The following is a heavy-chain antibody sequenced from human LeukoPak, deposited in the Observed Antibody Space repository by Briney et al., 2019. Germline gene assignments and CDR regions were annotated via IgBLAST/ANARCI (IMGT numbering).Heavy chain of an antibody. CDR3: ARDFKDSSSSLVYYYYYYMDV. D-gene: IGHD6-6*01. CDR2: IYTSGST. V-gene: IGHV4-4*07. CDR1: GDSTSSHY. J-gene: IGHJ6*03. Sequence: SETPSLTCTVSGDSTSSHYWSWIRQPAGKGLEWIGRIYTSGSTNYNPSLKSRVTMSVDTSKNQFSLKLSSVTAADTAVYYCARDFKDSSSSLVYYYYYYMDVWGKGTTVTVSS.